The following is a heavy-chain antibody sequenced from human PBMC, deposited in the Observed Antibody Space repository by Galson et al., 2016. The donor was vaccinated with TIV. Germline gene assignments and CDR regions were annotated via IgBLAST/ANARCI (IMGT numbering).Heavy chain of an antibody. CDR1: GFTFSTYG. CDR2: IRYDGGNT. Sequence: SLRLSCAASGFTFSTYGMHWVRQAPGQGLEWVAFIRYDGGNTFYADSVKGRFTISRDNSRNTLYLQMNSLRVEDTSIFYCAKDAYSSYSNYYCYMDVWGKGTTVTVSS. CDR3: AKDAYSSYSNYYCYMDV. D-gene: IGHD6-6*01. V-gene: IGHV3-30*02. J-gene: IGHJ6*03.